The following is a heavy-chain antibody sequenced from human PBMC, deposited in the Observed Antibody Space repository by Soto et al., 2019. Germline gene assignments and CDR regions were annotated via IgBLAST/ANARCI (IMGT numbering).Heavy chain of an antibody. D-gene: IGHD2-2*01. J-gene: IGHJ3*01. Sequence: ASVKVSCKASGYTFTGYGISWVRQAPGQGLEWMGWISPYNGYTNYAQKVQGRVSMTTDTSTNTAYMELRSLRSDDTAVYYCARWHCSSTSCRSHAFDLWGQGTMVTVSS. CDR2: ISPYNGYT. V-gene: IGHV1-18*01. CDR3: ARWHCSSTSCRSHAFDL. CDR1: GYTFTGYG.